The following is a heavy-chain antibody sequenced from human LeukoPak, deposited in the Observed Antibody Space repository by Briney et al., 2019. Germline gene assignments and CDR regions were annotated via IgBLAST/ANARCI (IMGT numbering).Heavy chain of an antibody. D-gene: IGHD2-2*03. CDR3: ATDLHFGYCTATSCANY. Sequence: PGGSLRLSCAASGFTFISSWMTWVRQAPGKGLEWVGRIRSTPDGGATDYAAPVKGRFTISRDDSKNTLYLQMSSLRTEDTGVYYCATDLHFGYCTATSCANYWGQGTLVTVSS. J-gene: IGHJ4*02. CDR1: GFTFISSW. CDR2: IRSTPDGGAT. V-gene: IGHV3-15*01.